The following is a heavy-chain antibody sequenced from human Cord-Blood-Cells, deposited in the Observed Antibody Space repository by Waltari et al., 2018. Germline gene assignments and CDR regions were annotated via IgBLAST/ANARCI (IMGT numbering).Heavy chain of an antibody. V-gene: IGHV1-69*04. CDR1: GGTFSSYA. CDR2: ISPILGIA. CDR3: ARVHEGGVVTAMNYYLDV. D-gene: IGHD2-21*02. J-gene: IGHJ6*03. Sequence: QVQLVQSGAEVKKPGSSVKVSCKASGGTFSSYAISWVRQAPGQGLEWMGGISPILGIANNAQRFQGRVTITADESTSTAYMELSSRRSEDTAVYYCARVHEGGVVTAMNYYLDVWGKGTTVTVSS.